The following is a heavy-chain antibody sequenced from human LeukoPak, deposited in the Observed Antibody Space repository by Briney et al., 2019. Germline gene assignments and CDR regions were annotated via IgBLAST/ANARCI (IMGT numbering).Heavy chain of an antibody. CDR3: ARVRTRYYADY. CDR2: IYTSGST. Sequence: SQTLSLTCTVSGGSISSGSYYWRWIRQPAGKGLEWIGRIYTSGSTNYNPSLKSRVTISVDTSKNQFSLKLSSVTAADTAVYYCARVRTRYYADYGGQGTLVTVSS. CDR1: GGSISSGSYY. J-gene: IGHJ4*02. D-gene: IGHD3-22*01. V-gene: IGHV4-61*02.